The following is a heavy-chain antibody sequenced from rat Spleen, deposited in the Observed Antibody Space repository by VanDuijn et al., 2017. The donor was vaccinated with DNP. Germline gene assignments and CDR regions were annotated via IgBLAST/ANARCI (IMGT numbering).Heavy chain of an antibody. CDR2: ISSGGNT. CDR3: TRDRDYVGDYSYGMDA. J-gene: IGHJ4*01. V-gene: IGHV2S12*01. D-gene: IGHD1-12*02. CDR1: GVSFTNSG. Sequence: QVQLKESGPGLVQPSQTLSLTCTVSGVSFTNSGVSWVRQPPGKGLEWLAAISSGGNTYYNSGLKSRLSISRDTSKSQVFLKMNSLQTEDTAIYFCTRDRDYVGDYSYGMDAWGQGASVTVSS.